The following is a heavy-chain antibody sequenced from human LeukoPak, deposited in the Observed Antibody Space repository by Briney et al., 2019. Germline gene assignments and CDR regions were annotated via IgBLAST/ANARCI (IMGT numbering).Heavy chain of an antibody. D-gene: IGHD6-13*01. V-gene: IGHV1-58*02. CDR3: AAAEYSSSSHQNHNWPTVGWFDP. CDR1: GFTFTSSA. J-gene: IGHJ5*02. CDR2: IVVGSGNT. Sequence: TSVKDSCKASGFTFTSSAMQWVRQARGQRLEWIGWIVVGSGNTNYAQKFQERVTITRDMSTSTAYMELSSLRSEDTAVYYCAAAEYSSSSHQNHNWPTVGWFDPWGQGTLVTVSS.